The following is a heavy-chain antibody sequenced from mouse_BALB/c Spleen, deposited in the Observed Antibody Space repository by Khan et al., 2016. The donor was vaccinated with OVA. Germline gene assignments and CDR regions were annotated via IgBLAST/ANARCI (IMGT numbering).Heavy chain of an antibody. J-gene: IGHJ2*01. Sequence: QVQLKQSGPGLVAPSQSLSITCTVSGFSLTSYGVHWVRQPPGKGLEWLGVIWAGGSTNYNSALMSRLSISKDNSKSQVFLKMNSLRTDDTAMYYSDRLEDKWGQGTTLTVSS. CDR1: GFSLTSYG. CDR2: IWAGGST. V-gene: IGHV2-9*02. CDR3: DRLEDK.